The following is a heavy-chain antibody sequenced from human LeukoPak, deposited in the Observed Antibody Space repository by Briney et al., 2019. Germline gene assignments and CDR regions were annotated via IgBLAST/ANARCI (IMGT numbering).Heavy chain of an antibody. Sequence: GGSLRLSCAASGFTFSSYAMSWVRQAPGKGLEWVSAISGSGGSTYYADSVKGRFTISRDNSKNTLYLQMNSLRAEDTAVYYCAKDWGIAARPGNWFDPLGPGNPGHRLL. CDR3: AKDWGIAARPGNWFDP. CDR2: ISGSGGST. J-gene: IGHJ5*02. CDR1: GFTFSSYA. V-gene: IGHV3-23*01. D-gene: IGHD6-6*01.